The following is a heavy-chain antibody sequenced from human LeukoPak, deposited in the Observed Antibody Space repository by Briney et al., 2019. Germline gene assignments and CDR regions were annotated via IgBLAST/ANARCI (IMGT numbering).Heavy chain of an antibody. D-gene: IGHD1-1*01. CDR1: GFTFSSYS. V-gene: IGHV3-21*01. CDR3: ARDRTTYYYYYYYMDV. Sequence: GGSLRLSCAASGFTFSSYSMNGVRQAPGKGLEWVSSISSSSSYIYYADSVKGRFTISRDNAKNSLYLQMNSLRAEDTAVYYCARDRTTYYYYYYYMDVWGKGTTVTVSS. J-gene: IGHJ6*03. CDR2: ISSSSSYI.